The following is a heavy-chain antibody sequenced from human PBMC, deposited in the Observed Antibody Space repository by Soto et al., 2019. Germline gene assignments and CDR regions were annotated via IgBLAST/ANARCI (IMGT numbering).Heavy chain of an antibody. Sequence: EVQLVESGGGLVQPGGSLRLSCAASGFTFSSYWMHWVRQAPGKGLVWVSSISTDASSTSYADPVKGRFTISRDNAKNTLYLQMNSVRAEPTSVYYCARLPNKSPQNWGQGTLVIVSP. CDR2: ISTDASST. V-gene: IGHV3-74*01. J-gene: IGHJ1*01. CDR1: GFTFSSYW. CDR3: ARLPNKSPQN.